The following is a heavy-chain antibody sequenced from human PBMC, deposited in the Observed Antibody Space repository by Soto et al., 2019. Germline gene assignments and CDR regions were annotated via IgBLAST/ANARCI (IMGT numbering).Heavy chain of an antibody. CDR3: ASVEASIAARIQYGMDV. CDR2: IYYSGST. CDR1: GGSISSGDYY. J-gene: IGHJ6*02. Sequence: PSETLSLTCTVSGGSISSGDYYWSWIRQPPGKGLEWIGYIYYSGSTYYNPSLKSRVTISVDTSKNQFSLKLSSVTAAHTALYYCASVEASIAARIQYGMDVWGQGNTVIVSS. V-gene: IGHV4-30-4*01. D-gene: IGHD6-6*01.